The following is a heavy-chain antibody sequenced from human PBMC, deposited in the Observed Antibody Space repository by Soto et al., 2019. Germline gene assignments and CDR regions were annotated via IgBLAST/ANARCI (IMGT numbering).Heavy chain of an antibody. CDR2: ISSSSSYI. Sequence: GGSLRLSCAASGFTLSSYSMNWVRQAPGKGLEWVSSISSSSSYIYYADSVKGRFTISRDNAKNSLYLQMNSLRAEDTAVYYCARAGSGSFNYYFDYWGQGTLVTVSS. CDR1: GFTLSSYS. V-gene: IGHV3-21*01. J-gene: IGHJ4*02. D-gene: IGHD3-10*01. CDR3: ARAGSGSFNYYFDY.